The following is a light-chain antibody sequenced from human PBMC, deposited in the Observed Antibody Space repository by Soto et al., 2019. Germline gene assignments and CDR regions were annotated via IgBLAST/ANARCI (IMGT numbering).Light chain of an antibody. CDR2: QDS. J-gene: IGLJ1*01. CDR1: KLGDKY. V-gene: IGLV3-1*01. CDR3: NSFRVNRLYV. Sequence: SYELTQSPSVSVSPGQTASITCSGDKLGDKYACWYQQKPGQSPVLVIYQDSKRPSGIPERFSGSNSGNTATLTISGTQAEDEADYYCNSFRVNRLYVFGTGTKLTVL.